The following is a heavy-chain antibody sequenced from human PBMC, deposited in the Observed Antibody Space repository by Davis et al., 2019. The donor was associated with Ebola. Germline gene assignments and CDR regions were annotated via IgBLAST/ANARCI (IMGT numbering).Heavy chain of an antibody. D-gene: IGHD5-18*01. V-gene: IGHV4-34*01. CDR2: INHSGST. J-gene: IGHJ4*02. CDR3: ARRGYSYGYLDY. Sequence: GSLRLSCAASGFSFYSYWMTWVRQPPGKGLEWIGEINHSGSTNYNPSLKSRVTISVDTSKNQFSLKLSSVTAADTAVYYCARRGYSYGYLDYWGQGTLVTVSS. CDR1: GFSFYSYW.